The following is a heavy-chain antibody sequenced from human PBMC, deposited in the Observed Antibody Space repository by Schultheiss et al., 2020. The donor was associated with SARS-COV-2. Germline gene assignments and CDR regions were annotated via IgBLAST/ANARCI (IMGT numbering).Heavy chain of an antibody. CDR2: IYYSGST. CDR1: GGSISSYY. D-gene: IGHD1-26*01. J-gene: IGHJ6*02. V-gene: IGHV4-59*06. CDR3: ARVHYLYGMDV. Sequence: SETLSLTCTVSGGSISSYYWSWIRQPPGKGLEWIGYIYYSGSTYYNPSLKSRVTISVDTSKNQFSLKLSSVTAADTAVYYCARVHYLYGMDVWGQGTTVTVSS.